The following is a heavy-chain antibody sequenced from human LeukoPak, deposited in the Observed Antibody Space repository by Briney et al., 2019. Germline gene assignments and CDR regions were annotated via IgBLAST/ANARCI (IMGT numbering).Heavy chain of an antibody. V-gene: IGHV3-21*01. CDR1: GSTFSSYT. CDR3: ARVAYYDSSGYYPVPFDY. J-gene: IGHJ4*02. Sequence: RGSLRLSCAASGSTFSSYTMNWVRQAPGRGLEWVSSISRSSSYIYYGDSVKGRFTISRDNAKNSLYLQMNSLRAEDTAVYYCARVAYYDSSGYYPVPFDYWGQGTLVTVSS. D-gene: IGHD3-22*01. CDR2: ISRSSSYI.